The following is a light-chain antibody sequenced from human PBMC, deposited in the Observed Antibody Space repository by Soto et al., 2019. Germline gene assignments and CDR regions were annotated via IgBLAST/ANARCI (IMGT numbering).Light chain of an antibody. Sequence: DIQMTQSPSSLSASVGDRVTITCRASQSIGMFLNWYQQRPGKAPKVLIYAASNLQSGVPSRFSGSGSGTDFTLSISSVQPEDVATYFCHLTYSNPPHTLGQWTTV. CDR1: QSIGMF. CDR3: HLTYSNPPHT. V-gene: IGKV1-39*01. CDR2: AAS. J-gene: IGKJ2*01.